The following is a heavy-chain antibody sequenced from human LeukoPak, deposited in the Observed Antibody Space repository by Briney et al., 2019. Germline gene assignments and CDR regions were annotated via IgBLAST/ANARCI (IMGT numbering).Heavy chain of an antibody. Sequence: GGSLRLSCAASGLTFRNYAMGWLRQAPGRRPEWVSSLTDSGGTTYYADSVRGRFAISRDNSKNTLYLHMNSLRSEDTAVYYCAKKRDAFDIWGQGTVVTVSS. CDR1: GLTFRNYA. V-gene: IGHV3-23*01. CDR3: AKKRDAFDI. CDR2: LTDSGGTT. J-gene: IGHJ3*02. D-gene: IGHD5-24*01.